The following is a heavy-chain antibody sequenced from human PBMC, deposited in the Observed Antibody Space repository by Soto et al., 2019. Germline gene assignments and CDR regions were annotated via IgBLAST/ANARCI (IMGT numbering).Heavy chain of an antibody. Sequence: PGESLKISCKGSGYSFTSYWIGWVRQMPGKGLEWMGIIYPGDSDTRYSPSFQGQVTISADKSISTAYLQWSSLKASDTAMYYCARGGGQQLVVELSHNWFDPWGQGTLVTVSS. V-gene: IGHV5-51*01. CDR3: ARGGGQQLVVELSHNWFDP. J-gene: IGHJ5*02. D-gene: IGHD6-13*01. CDR2: IYPGDSDT. CDR1: GYSFTSYW.